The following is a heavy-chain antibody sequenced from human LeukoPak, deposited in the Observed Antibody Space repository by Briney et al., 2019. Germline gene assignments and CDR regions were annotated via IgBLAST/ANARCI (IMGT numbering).Heavy chain of an antibody. Sequence: AGGSLRLSCAASGFTFSSYAMSWVRQAPGKGLEWVSAISGSGGSTYYADSVKGRFTISRDNSKNTLYLQMNSLRAEDTAVYYCAKDPRGYDFWSGYYTGFGWAWDYWGQGTLVTVSS. J-gene: IGHJ4*02. D-gene: IGHD3-3*01. CDR1: GFTFSSYA. CDR3: AKDPRGYDFWSGYYTGFGWAWDY. CDR2: ISGSGGST. V-gene: IGHV3-23*01.